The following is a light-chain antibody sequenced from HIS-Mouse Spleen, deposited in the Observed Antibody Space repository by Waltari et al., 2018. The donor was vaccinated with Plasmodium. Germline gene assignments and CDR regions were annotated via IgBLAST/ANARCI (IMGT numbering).Light chain of an antibody. CDR3: SSYAGSNNLV. CDR1: SSDVGGYNY. V-gene: IGLV2-8*01. Sequence: QSALTQPPSASGSPGQSVTIPCTGTSSDVGGYNYVPWYQQDPGKAPKLMLYEVSKRPSGVPDRFSGSKSGNTASLTVSGLQAEDEADYYCSSYAGSNNLVFGGGTKLTVL. CDR2: EVS. J-gene: IGLJ2*01.